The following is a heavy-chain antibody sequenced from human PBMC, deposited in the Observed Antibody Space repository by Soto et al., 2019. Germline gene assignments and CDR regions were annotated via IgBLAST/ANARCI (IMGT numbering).Heavy chain of an antibody. J-gene: IGHJ6*03. CDR2: ISGSGGST. Sequence: GGSLRLSCTASGFTFSSYAMSWVRQAPGKGLEWVSAISGSGGSTYYADSVKGRFTISRDNSKNTLYLQMNSLRAEDTAVYYCAKAGYVILSGYYCAGYYYYMDVWGKGTTVTVSS. V-gene: IGHV3-23*01. CDR3: AKAGYVILSGYYCAGYYYYMDV. CDR1: GFTFSSYA. D-gene: IGHD3-9*01.